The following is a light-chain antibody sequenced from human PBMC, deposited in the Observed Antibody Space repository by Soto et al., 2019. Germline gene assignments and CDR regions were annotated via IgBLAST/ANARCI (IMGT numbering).Light chain of an antibody. CDR1: SGHNSYA. Sequence: QLVLTQPPSASASLGASVKLTCTLSSGHNSYAIAWHQQQPEKGTRYLMKLNSDGSHSKGDGIPDRFSGSSSGAERYLTIPGLQSEDESDYYCQTWSTDIRVFGGGTKVTVL. J-gene: IGLJ3*02. CDR2: LNSDGSH. V-gene: IGLV4-69*01. CDR3: QTWSTDIRV.